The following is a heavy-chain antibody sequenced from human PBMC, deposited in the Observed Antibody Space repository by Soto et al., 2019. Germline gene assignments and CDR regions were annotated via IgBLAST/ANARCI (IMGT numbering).Heavy chain of an antibody. CDR2: TSYDGSDK. CDR3: ARWGTTGGLDV. CDR1: GFTFRSYV. D-gene: IGHD3-16*01. Sequence: QVQLVESGGGVVQPGTSLRVSCVGSGFTFRSYVIHWVRQAPGKGLEWVALTSYDGSDKYYDDSVRGRFTISRDNSRNTVALQMDRLRLEDTAIYYCARWGTTGGLDVWGQGTLVSVSS. J-gene: IGHJ1*01. V-gene: IGHV3-30*19.